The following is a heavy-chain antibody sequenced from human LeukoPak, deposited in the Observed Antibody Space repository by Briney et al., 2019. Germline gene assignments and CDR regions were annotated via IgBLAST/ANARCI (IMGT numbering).Heavy chain of an antibody. J-gene: IGHJ3*02. CDR3: ARDLLPVYDIDAFDI. V-gene: IGHV3-53*01. D-gene: IGHD3-22*01. Sequence: PGGSLRLSCAASGFTVSSNYMSWVRQAPGKGLEWVSVIYSGGSTYYADSVKGRFTISRDNSKNTLYLQMNSLRAEDTAVYYCARDLLPVYDIDAFDIWGQGTMVTVSS. CDR1: GFTVSSNY. CDR2: IYSGGST.